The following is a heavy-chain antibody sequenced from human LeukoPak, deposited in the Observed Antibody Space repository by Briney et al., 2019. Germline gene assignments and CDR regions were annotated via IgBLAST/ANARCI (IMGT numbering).Heavy chain of an antibody. CDR2: IYDGRNT. D-gene: IGHD3-3*01. J-gene: IGHJ5*02. Sequence: SETLSLTCTVSGGSITIHYWSWIRRPPGKGLEWIGYIYDGRNTNYNPSLKSRVTISADTSKNQFSLQLRSVTAADTAVYYCASAGWGDDSWSGPTINWVDLWGQGTLVTVSS. CDR3: ASAGWGDDSWSGPTINWVDL. V-gene: IGHV4-59*11. CDR1: GGSITIHY.